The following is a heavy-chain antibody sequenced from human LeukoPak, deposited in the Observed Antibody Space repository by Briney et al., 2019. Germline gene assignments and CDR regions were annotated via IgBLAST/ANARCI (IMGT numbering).Heavy chain of an antibody. V-gene: IGHV3-15*01. CDR1: GFTFSGYG. CDR3: TTDPDYYDSSGYYLFGN. CDR2: IKSKTDGGTT. D-gene: IGHD3-22*01. Sequence: GGSLRLSCAASGFTFSGYGMHWVRQAPGKGLEWVGRIKSKTDGGTTDYAAPVKGRFTISRDNSKNTLYLQMNSLKTEDTAVYYCTTDPDYYDSSGYYLFGNWGQGTLVTVSS. J-gene: IGHJ4*02.